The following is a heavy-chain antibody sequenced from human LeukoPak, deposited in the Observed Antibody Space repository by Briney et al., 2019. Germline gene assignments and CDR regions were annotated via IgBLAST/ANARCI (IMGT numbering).Heavy chain of an antibody. CDR1: GYTFTGYY. CDR2: INPNSGGT. V-gene: IGHV1-2*02. D-gene: IGHD2-2*01. J-gene: IGHJ4*02. Sequence: GASVKVSCKASGYTFTGYYMHWVRQAPGQGLEWMGWINPNSGGTNYAQKSQGRVTMTRDTSISTAYMELSRLRSDDTAVYYCARVARGCSSTSCYPFDYWGQGTLVTVSS. CDR3: ARVARGCSSTSCYPFDY.